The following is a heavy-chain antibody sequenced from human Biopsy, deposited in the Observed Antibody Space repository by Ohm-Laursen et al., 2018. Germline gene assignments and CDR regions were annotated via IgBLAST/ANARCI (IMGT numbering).Heavy chain of an antibody. V-gene: IGHV1-2*06. CDR3: ARDKYRSWNYFDN. CDR1: GYTFSGYY. Sequence: GASVKASCKASGYTFSGYYMHWVRQAPGQGLEWMGRINPDSGVTNYAQKFQGRVTMTRDTSISTAYMELSRLGSADTAVYYCARDKYRSWNYFDNWGQGSLVTVSS. CDR2: INPDSGVT. J-gene: IGHJ4*02. D-gene: IGHD6-19*01.